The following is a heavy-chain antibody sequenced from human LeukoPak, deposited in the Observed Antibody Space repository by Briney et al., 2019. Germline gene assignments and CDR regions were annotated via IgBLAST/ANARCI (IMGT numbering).Heavy chain of an antibody. Sequence: SETLSLTCAVYGGSFSGHYWSWIRQPPGKGLEWIGEIYHSGSTNYNPSLKSRVTISLDMSKNQFSLKLRSVTAADTAVCYCAKAYGDYGTKTYRRAYFDYWGQGTLVTVSS. CDR3: AKAYGDYGTKTYRRAYFDY. J-gene: IGHJ4*02. V-gene: IGHV4-34*01. CDR1: GGSFSGHY. CDR2: IYHSGST. D-gene: IGHD4-17*01.